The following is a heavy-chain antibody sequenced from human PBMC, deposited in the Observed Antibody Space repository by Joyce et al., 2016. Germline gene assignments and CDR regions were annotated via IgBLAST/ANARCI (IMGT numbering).Heavy chain of an antibody. Sequence: EVQLVESGGGLVKPGGSLRLSCAASGFPFSSYSMSWVRQAPGKGLEWVSSVSSRSSYIKYTGSVKGRFTIARDNANNSLYLKMNSLRVEDTAVYYCARSSYTNGIFDYWGQGTLVTVSS. CDR1: GFPFSSYS. J-gene: IGHJ4*02. V-gene: IGHV3-21*01. CDR2: VSSRSSYI. D-gene: IGHD2-8*01. CDR3: ARSSYTNGIFDY.